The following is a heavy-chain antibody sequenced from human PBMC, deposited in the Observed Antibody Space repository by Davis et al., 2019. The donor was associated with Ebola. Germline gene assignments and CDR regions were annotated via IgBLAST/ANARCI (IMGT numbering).Heavy chain of an antibody. CDR1: GFTVSSNY. CDR2: ISYDGSNK. J-gene: IGHJ4*02. CDR3: ARGGATIVVVTAYYFDY. D-gene: IGHD2-21*02. Sequence: GESLKISCAASGFTVSSNYMSWVRQAPGKGLEWVAVISYDGSNKYYADSVKGRFTISRDNSKNTLYLQMNSLRAEDTAVYYCARGGATIVVVTAYYFDYWGQGTLVTVSS. V-gene: IGHV3-30-3*01.